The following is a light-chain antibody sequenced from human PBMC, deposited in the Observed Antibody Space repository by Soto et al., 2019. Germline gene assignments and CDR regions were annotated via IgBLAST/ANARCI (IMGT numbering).Light chain of an antibody. CDR2: EVS. V-gene: IGLV2-14*01. J-gene: IGLJ3*02. Sequence: QSALTQPASVSGSPGQSIVISSTGTSNDVGGYNYVSWYQQHPGKAPKVIIFEVSNRPSGVSNRFSGSKASNTASLTISGLQAEDEADYYCCSYTATNTLVFGGGTKLTVL. CDR3: CSYTATNTLV. CDR1: SNDVGGYNY.